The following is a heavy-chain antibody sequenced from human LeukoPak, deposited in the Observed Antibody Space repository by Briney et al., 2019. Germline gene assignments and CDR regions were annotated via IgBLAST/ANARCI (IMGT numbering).Heavy chain of an antibody. CDR1: GYTFTSYY. D-gene: IGHD6-19*01. CDR3: ARESVAGTAIDY. Sequence: ASVKVSCKASGYTFTSYYMHWVRQATGQGLEWMGWMNPNSGNTGYAQKFQGRVTMTRNTSISTAYMELSSLRSEDTAVYYCARESVAGTAIDYWGQGTLVTVSS. J-gene: IGHJ4*02. V-gene: IGHV1-8*02. CDR2: MNPNSGNT.